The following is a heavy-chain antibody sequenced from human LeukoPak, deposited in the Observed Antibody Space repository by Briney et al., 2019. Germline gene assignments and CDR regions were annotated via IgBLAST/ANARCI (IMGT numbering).Heavy chain of an antibody. Sequence: QPGGSLRPSCAASGFTFSSYAMSFVRQAPGKGLEWVSGISGSDGSTYYADSVKGRFTISRDYSKNTLYVQMNSLRAEDTAVYYCVKARGFCSGGSCYNPFDPWGQGTLVTVSS. CDR3: VKARGFCSGGSCYNPFDP. CDR2: ISGSDGST. CDR1: GFTFSSYA. V-gene: IGHV3-23*01. D-gene: IGHD2-15*01. J-gene: IGHJ5*02.